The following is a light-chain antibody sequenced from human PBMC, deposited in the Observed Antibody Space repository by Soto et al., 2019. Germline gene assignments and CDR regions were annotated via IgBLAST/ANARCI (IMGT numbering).Light chain of an antibody. CDR3: QQYNNWPLT. Sequence: EIVMTQSPATLSVSPGERATLSCRASQSVSSNLAWYQQKPGQAPRLLIYGASTRATGIPARFSGSGSGTEFTLTISSLQSEDFAVYSCQQYNNWPLTFVGGTKVEIK. CDR1: QSVSSN. J-gene: IGKJ4*01. V-gene: IGKV3-15*01. CDR2: GAS.